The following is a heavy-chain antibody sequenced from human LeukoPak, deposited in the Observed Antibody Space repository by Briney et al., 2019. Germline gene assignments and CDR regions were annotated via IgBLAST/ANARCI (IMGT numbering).Heavy chain of an antibody. CDR1: GYTFTGYY. J-gene: IGHJ6*02. CDR2: INPNSGGT. V-gene: IGHV1-2*06. Sequence: ASVKVSCKASGYTFTGYYMHWVRQAPGQGLEWMGRINPNSGGTNYAQKFQGRVTMTRDTSISTAYMELSRLRSDDTAVYYCARSATIAVFRYGMDVWGQGTTVTVSS. CDR3: ARSATIAVFRYGMDV. D-gene: IGHD5-24*01.